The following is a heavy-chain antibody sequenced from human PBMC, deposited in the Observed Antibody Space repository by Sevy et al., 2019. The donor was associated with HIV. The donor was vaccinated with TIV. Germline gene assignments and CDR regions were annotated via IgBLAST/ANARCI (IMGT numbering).Heavy chain of an antibody. CDR2: ISYDGSNK. CDR1: GFTFSSYA. J-gene: IGHJ4*02. V-gene: IGHV3-30-3*01. D-gene: IGHD3-22*01. CDR3: AREQLRYYDTSGLDD. Sequence: GGSLRLSCAASGFTFSSYAMHWVRQAPGKGLEWVAVISYDGSNKYYEDSVKGRFTISRDNSKNTLYLQMNSLRAEDTAVYYCAREQLRYYDTSGLDDWGQGTLVTVSS.